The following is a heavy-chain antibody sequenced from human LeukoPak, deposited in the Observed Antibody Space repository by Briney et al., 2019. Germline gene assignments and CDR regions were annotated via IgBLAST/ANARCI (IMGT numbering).Heavy chain of an antibody. CDR3: ARDWDFWSGADAFDI. D-gene: IGHD3-3*01. Sequence: SETLSLTCTVSGGSISGYYWSWIRQPAGKGLEWIGRIYTSGSTNYNPSLKSRVTMSVDTSKNQFSLKLSSVTAANTAVYYCARDWDFWSGADAFDIWGQGTMVTVSS. V-gene: IGHV4-4*07. CDR2: IYTSGST. J-gene: IGHJ3*02. CDR1: GGSISGYY.